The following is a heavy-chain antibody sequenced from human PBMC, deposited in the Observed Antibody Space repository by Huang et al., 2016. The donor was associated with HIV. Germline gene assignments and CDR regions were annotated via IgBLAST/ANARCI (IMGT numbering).Heavy chain of an antibody. Sequence: QAQLMQSGPEVKKPGASVKVSCKTSGYSFTDYGITWVRQAPGQGPEWVGWISAFHGDTELAQRLQGRVTPTTDTSTSMAYMELRSLRFDDTAVYFCARDPKYHRIGYYRQRRGIDVWGQGTMVSVSS. CDR2: ISAFHGDT. CDR1: GYSFTDYG. D-gene: IGHD3-22*01. V-gene: IGHV1-18*01. CDR3: ARDPKYHRIGYYRQRRGIDV. J-gene: IGHJ3*01.